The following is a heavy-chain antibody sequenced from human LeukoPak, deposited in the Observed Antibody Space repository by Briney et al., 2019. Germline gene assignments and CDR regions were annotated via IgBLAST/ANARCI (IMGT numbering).Heavy chain of an antibody. Sequence: ASVKVSCKASGYTFSSYDITWVRQAPGQGLEWMGWISVHNDNTNYAQTFQGRVTMTTDTSTSTAYMELRSLTSDDTAVYYCARGRDAGRKVGLSGIPLTDFDYWGQGTLVTVSS. CDR3: ARGRDAGRKVGLSGIPLTDFDY. V-gene: IGHV1-18*01. D-gene: IGHD2-8*01. CDR2: ISVHNDNT. CDR1: GYTFSSYD. J-gene: IGHJ4*02.